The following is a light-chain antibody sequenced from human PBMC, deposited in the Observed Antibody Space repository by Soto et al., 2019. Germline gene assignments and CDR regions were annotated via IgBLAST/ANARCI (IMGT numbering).Light chain of an antibody. CDR1: SSDVGRYNL. CDR3: CSYAGSPTFVI. Sequence: QSALTQPASVSGSPGQSITIPCTGASSDVGRYNLVSWYQQHPGKAPKLMIYEVSRRPSGISNRFSGSKSGNTASLTISGLQAEDEADYYCCSYAGSPTFVIFGGGTKLTVL. V-gene: IGLV2-23*02. CDR2: EVS. J-gene: IGLJ2*01.